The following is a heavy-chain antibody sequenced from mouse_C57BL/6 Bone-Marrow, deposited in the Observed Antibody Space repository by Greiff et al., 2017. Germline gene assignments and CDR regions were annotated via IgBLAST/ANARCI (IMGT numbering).Heavy chain of an antibody. V-gene: IGHV5-17*01. CDR1: GFTFSDYG. Sequence: EVQRVESGGGLVKPGGSLKLSCAASGFTFSDYGMHWVRQAPEMGLEWVSYISCGSSTIYYADTVKGRFTISRDNAKNNLCLQMTSLRSEDTAMYYCATGTAQASFAYWGQGTLVTVSA. D-gene: IGHD3-2*02. CDR2: ISCGSSTI. J-gene: IGHJ3*01. CDR3: ATGTAQASFAY.